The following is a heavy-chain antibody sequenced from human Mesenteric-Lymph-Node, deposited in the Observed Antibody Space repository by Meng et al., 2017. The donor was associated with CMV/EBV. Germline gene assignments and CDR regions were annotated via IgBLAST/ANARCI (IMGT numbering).Heavy chain of an antibody. Sequence: QVQLVQSGAEVQKPGASVKVSCKASGYSFSSYPMHWVRQAPGQRLEWMGWINAGNGDTRYPQRFQDRVSLTRDTSATTVYMDLSSLTSEDTAIYYCARERSSSGEDHWGQGTLVTVSS. J-gene: IGHJ4*02. CDR1: GYSFSSYP. V-gene: IGHV1-3*01. D-gene: IGHD2-15*01. CDR3: ARERSSSGEDH. CDR2: INAGNGDT.